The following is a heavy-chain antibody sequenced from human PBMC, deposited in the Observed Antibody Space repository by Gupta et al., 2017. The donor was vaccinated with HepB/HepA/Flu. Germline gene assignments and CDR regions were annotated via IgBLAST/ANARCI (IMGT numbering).Heavy chain of an antibody. CDR2: SSGSATTT. V-gene: IGHV3-23*01. CDR1: GFTFSTYA. J-gene: IGHJ4*02. D-gene: IGHD2-8*01. Sequence: EVQLLQSGGGLVQPGGSLRLSCAVSGFTFSTYAMSWVRQAQGKGLEWVSGSSGSATTTNYADSVKGRFTISRDNSKNTLSLQMSSLRAEDTAIYYCAKALYGGFDYWGQGTRVTVSS. CDR3: AKALYGGFDY.